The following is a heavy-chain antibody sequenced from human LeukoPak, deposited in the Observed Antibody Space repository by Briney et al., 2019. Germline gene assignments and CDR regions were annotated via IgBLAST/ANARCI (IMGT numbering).Heavy chain of an antibody. J-gene: IGHJ4*02. D-gene: IGHD4/OR15-4a*01. CDR2: IYSDNT. CDR3: ARRAGAYSHPYDY. V-gene: IGHV3-53*01. Sequence: GGSLRLSCTVSGFTVSTNSMSWVRQAPGKGLEWVSFIYSDNTHYSDSVKGRFTISRDSSKNTLYLQMNSLRAEDTAVYYCARRAGAYSHPYDYWGQGTLVTVSS. CDR1: GFTVSTNS.